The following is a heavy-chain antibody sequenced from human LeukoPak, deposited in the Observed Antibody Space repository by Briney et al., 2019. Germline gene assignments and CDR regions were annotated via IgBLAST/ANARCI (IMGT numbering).Heavy chain of an antibody. D-gene: IGHD6-19*01. J-gene: IGHJ5*02. CDR2: INPSGGST. Sequence: ASVKVSCKASGYTFTSDYMHWVRQAPGQGLEWMGIINPSGGSTSYAQKFQGRVTMTRDTSTSTVYMELSSLRSEDTAVYYCAREVLRGGVAVAGTDWFDPWGQGTLVTVSS. CDR1: GYTFTSDY. V-gene: IGHV1-46*01. CDR3: AREVLRGGVAVAGTDWFDP.